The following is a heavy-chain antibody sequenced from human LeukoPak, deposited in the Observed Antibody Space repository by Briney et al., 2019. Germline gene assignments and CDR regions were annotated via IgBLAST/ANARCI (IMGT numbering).Heavy chain of an antibody. CDR2: IGGRDDRT. CDR1: AFTLAGHT. J-gene: IGHJ4*02. CDR3: AKDRSGIAPGTMDN. D-gene: IGHD1-1*01. V-gene: IGHV3-23*01. Sequence: AGGSLRLSCAASAFTLAGHTMTWLRQAPGKGLEWVSIIGGRDDRTYYADFVKGRFTISRDNSKNTLYLQMNSLRAEDTAVYYCAKDRSGIAPGTMDNWGQGTLVTVSS.